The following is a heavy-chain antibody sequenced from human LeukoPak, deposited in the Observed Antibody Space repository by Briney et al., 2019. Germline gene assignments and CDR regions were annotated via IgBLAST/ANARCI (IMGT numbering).Heavy chain of an antibody. CDR2: ISGGGATT. D-gene: IGHD6-13*01. J-gene: IGHJ4*02. V-gene: IGHV3-23*01. Sequence: GGSLRLSCAASGFTFGSYAMSWVRQAPGKGLEWVSDISGGGATTFYADSVKGRFTISRDNSKNTLYLQLSSLRAEDTAVYYCAKSTGYSTTGRDFDSWGRGTLVTVSS. CDR3: AKSTGYSTTGRDFDS. CDR1: GFTFGSYA.